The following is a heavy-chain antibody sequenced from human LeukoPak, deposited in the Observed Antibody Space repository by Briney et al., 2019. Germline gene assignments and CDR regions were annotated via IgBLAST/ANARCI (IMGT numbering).Heavy chain of an antibody. J-gene: IGHJ4*02. D-gene: IGHD3-22*01. V-gene: IGHV3-21*04. Sequence: GGSLRLSCAASGFTFSSYSMNWVRQAPGKGLEWVSSISSSSSYIYYADSVKGRFTISRDNAKNSLYLQMSSLRSEDTAVYYCARVRNYYDSSGYVLDYWGQGTLVTVSS. CDR2: ISSSSSYI. CDR1: GFTFSSYS. CDR3: ARVRNYYDSSGYVLDY.